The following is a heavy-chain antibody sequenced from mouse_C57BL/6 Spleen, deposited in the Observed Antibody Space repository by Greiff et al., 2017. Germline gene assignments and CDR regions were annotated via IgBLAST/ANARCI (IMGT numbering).Heavy chain of an antibody. CDR1: GYAFTNYL. CDR3: ARSNYGSRGRYFDY. V-gene: IGHV1-54*01. J-gene: IGHJ2*01. D-gene: IGHD1-1*01. Sequence: QVQLKESGAELVRPGTSVKVSCKASGYAFTNYLIEWVKQRPGQGLEWIGVINPGSGGTNYNEKFKGKATLTADKSSSTAYMQLSSLTSEDSAVYFCARSNYGSRGRYFDYWGQGTTLTVSS. CDR2: INPGSGGT.